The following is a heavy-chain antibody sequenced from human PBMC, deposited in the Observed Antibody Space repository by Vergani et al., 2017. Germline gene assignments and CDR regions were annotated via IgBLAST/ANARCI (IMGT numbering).Heavy chain of an antibody. CDR2: ISWNSGST. CDR1: GFTFDDYA. Sequence: EVQLVESGGGLVQPGRSLRLSCAASGFTFDDYAMHWVRQAPGKGLEWVSGISWNSGSTGYADSVKGRFTISRDNAKNSLYLQMNSLRAEDTALYYCAKGMYYYDSSGCYSSFDYWGQGTLVTVSS. CDR3: AKGMYYYDSSGCYSSFDY. D-gene: IGHD3-22*01. J-gene: IGHJ4*02. V-gene: IGHV3-9*01.